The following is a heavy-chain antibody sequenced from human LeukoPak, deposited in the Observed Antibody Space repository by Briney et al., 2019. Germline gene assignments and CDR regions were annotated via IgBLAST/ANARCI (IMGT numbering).Heavy chain of an antibody. CDR3: ARGSLSDYGDYGRVFDY. CDR1: GGSISSYY. D-gene: IGHD4-17*01. J-gene: IGHJ4*02. CDR2: IYYSGST. V-gene: IGHV4-59*01. Sequence: SETLSLTCTVSGGSISSYYWSWIRQPPGKGLEWIGYIYYSGSTNYNPSLKSRVTISVDTSKNQFSLKLSSVTAADTAVYYCARGSLSDYGDYGRVFDYWGQGTLVTVSS.